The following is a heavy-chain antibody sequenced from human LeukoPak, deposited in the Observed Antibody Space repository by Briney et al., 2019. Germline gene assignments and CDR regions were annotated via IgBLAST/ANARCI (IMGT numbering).Heavy chain of an antibody. CDR3: ARGPLYSSGWYWFDP. CDR2: IYTSGST. Sequence: PSQTLSLTCTVSGGSVRRGNYYWTWIRQPAGKGLEWIGRIYTSGSTNYNPSLKSRVTMSVDTSKNQFPLKLSSVTAADTAVYYCARGPLYSSGWYWFDPWGQGTLVTVSS. J-gene: IGHJ5*02. CDR1: GGSVRRGNYY. V-gene: IGHV4-61*02. D-gene: IGHD6-19*01.